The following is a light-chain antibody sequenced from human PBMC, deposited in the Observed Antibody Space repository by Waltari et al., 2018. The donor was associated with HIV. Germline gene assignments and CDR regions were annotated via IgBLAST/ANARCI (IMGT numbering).Light chain of an antibody. V-gene: IGLV2-14*01. CDR2: AVD. CDR3: ASFTDDNTVI. CDR1: DIDFGLSNF. Sequence: QSALTQPASVSGLPGQSTTISCTVDDIDFGLSNFVAWYQHRSGTPPRRLLYAVDSRASGISDRFSGSMSDNTASLTISGLRAEDEGHYYCASFTDDNTVIFGGGTEVTVL. J-gene: IGLJ2*01.